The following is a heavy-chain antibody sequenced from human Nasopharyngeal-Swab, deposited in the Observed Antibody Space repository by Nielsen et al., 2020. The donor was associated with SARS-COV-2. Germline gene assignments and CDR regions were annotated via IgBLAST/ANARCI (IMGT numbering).Heavy chain of an antibody. Sequence: GGSLRLSCTASGFTFGDYAMSWVRQAPGKGLEWVGFIRSKAYGGTTEYAASVKGRFTISRDDSKSIAYLQMNGLKTEDTAVYYCYLSAQLVRRAFDIWGQGTMVTVSS. D-gene: IGHD6-13*01. V-gene: IGHV3-49*04. J-gene: IGHJ3*02. CDR3: YLSAQLVRRAFDI. CDR2: IRSKAYGGTT. CDR1: GFTFGDYA.